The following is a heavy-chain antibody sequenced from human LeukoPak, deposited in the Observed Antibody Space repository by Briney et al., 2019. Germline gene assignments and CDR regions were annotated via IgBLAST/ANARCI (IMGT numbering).Heavy chain of an antibody. J-gene: IGHJ4*02. CDR1: GFTFSSYW. V-gene: IGHV3-74*01. CDR3: ARALPPSVNTPWK. D-gene: IGHD1-1*01. Sequence: GGSLRLSCAASGFTFSSYWMHWVRPAPGKGLVWVSRISSDGSSTSYADSVKGRFTIFRDNAKNTLYLQMNSLGAEDTAVYYCARALPPSVNTPWKWGQGTQVTVSS. CDR2: ISSDGSST.